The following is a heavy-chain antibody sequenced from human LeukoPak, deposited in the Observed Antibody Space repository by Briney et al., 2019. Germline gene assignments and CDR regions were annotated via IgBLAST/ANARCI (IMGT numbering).Heavy chain of an antibody. CDR1: GGTFSSYA. J-gene: IGHJ6*02. CDR2: IIPIFGTA. D-gene: IGHD5-18*01. V-gene: IGHV1-69*13. CDR3: ARDEAGGYSYGNYYYYYGMDV. Sequence: ASAKVSCKASGGTFSSYAISWVRQAPGQGLEWMGGIIPIFGTANYAQKFQGRVTITADESTSTAYMELSSLRSEDTAVYYCARDEAGGYSYGNYYYYYGMDVWGQGTTVTVSS.